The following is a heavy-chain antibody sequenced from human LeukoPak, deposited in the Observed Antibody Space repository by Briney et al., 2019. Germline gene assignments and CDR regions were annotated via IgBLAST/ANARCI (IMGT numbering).Heavy chain of an antibody. V-gene: IGHV1-69*13. CDR1: GGTFSSYA. CDR3: ALTGTNYYYYMDV. Sequence: SVKVSCKASGGTFSSYAISWVRQAPGQGLEWMGGITPIFGTANYAQKFQGRVSITADESTSTAYMELSSLRSEDTAVYYCALTGTNYYYYMDVWGKGTTVTISS. CDR2: ITPIFGTA. J-gene: IGHJ6*03.